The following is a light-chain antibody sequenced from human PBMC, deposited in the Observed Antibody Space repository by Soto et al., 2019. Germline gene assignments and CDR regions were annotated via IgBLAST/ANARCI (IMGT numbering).Light chain of an antibody. CDR2: GAS. J-gene: IGKJ2*01. Sequence: EIVLTQSPGTLSLSPGERATLSCRASQSVSSNYLAWYQQKPGQAPRLLIYGASSRATGIPDRFSGSGSGTDFTLTISRLEPEDFAVYYCQQYGSSPTFGPGTKLEIK. CDR1: QSVSSNY. V-gene: IGKV3-20*01. CDR3: QQYGSSPT.